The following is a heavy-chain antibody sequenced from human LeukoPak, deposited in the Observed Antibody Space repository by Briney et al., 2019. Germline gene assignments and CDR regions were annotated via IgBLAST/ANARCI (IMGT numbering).Heavy chain of an antibody. CDR3: ARGAWGVVTCFDY. Sequence: SQTLSLTCTVSGGSISSGGYHWSWIRQHPGKGLEWIGYIYYSGSTYYNPSLKSRVTISVDTSKNQFSLKLSSVTAADTAVYYCARGAWGVVTCFDYWGQGTLVTVSS. V-gene: IGHV4-31*03. D-gene: IGHD4-23*01. J-gene: IGHJ4*02. CDR2: IYYSGST. CDR1: GGSISSGGYH.